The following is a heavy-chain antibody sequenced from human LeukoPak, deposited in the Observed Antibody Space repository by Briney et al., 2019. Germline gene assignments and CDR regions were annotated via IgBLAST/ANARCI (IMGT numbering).Heavy chain of an antibody. Sequence: ASVKVSCKVSGYTLTELSMHWVRQAPGKGLEWMGGSDPEDGETIYAQKYQGRVTMTEDTSTDTAYMELSSLRSEDTAVYYCATIRAAAGPSYYYYGMDVWGQGTTVTVSS. D-gene: IGHD6-13*01. V-gene: IGHV1-24*01. CDR3: ATIRAAAGPSYYYYGMDV. CDR2: SDPEDGET. CDR1: GYTLTELS. J-gene: IGHJ6*02.